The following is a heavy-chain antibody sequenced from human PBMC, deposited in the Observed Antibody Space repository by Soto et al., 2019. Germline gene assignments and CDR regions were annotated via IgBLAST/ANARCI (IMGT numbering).Heavy chain of an antibody. J-gene: IGHJ3*02. CDR3: AKDCGGDCYTASAI. V-gene: IGHV3-74*01. Sequence: ILLYPASRFSLSTYWVVWGRRVTGKGLVFVSRINSDGSDTTYADSVKGRFTISRDNSKNTLYLQMNSLRAEDTAVYYCAKDCGGDCYTASAIWGQGTMVTVSS. CDR1: RFSLSTYW. D-gene: IGHD2-21*02. CDR2: INSDGSDT.